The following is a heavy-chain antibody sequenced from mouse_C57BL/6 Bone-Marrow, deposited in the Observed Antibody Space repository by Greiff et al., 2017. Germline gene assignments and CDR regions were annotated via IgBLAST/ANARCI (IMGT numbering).Heavy chain of an antibody. CDR3: ARRCGYSFAY. Sequence: QVQLQQPGAELVKPGASVKLSCKASGYTFTSYWMHWVKQRPGQGLEWIGMIHPNSGSTNYNEKFKSKATLTVDKSSSTAYMQLSSLTSEDSAVYYCARRCGYSFAYWGQGTLVTVSA. CDR2: IHPNSGST. D-gene: IGHD2-3*01. CDR1: GYTFTSYW. V-gene: IGHV1-64*01. J-gene: IGHJ3*01.